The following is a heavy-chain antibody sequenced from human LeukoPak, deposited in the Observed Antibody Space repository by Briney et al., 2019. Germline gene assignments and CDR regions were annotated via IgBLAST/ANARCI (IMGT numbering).Heavy chain of an antibody. J-gene: IGHJ4*02. CDR3: ASSTDGDYDSWSGYFV. CDR1: GYTFTSYG. Sequence: ASVKVSCKSSGYTFTSYGISWVRRPPGQGLEWMGWISAYNGNTNYAQKLQGRVNMTTDTSTITAYMELRSLRPDDTAVYYCASSTDGDYDSWSGYFVWGQGTLVTVSS. CDR2: ISAYNGNT. D-gene: IGHD3-3*01. V-gene: IGHV1-18*01.